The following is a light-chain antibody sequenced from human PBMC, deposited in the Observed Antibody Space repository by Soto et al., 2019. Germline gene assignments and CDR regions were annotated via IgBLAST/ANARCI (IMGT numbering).Light chain of an antibody. Sequence: DIVMTQSPDSLAVSLGERATINCKSSQSVLYRSNNKNYLAWYQHKPRQPPKLLIYWASTRESGVPDRFSGSGSGTDFTLTISSLQAEDVAVYYCQQYYSTPFTFGPGTKVDIK. CDR1: QSVLYRSNNKNY. V-gene: IGKV4-1*01. J-gene: IGKJ3*01. CDR3: QQYYSTPFT. CDR2: WAS.